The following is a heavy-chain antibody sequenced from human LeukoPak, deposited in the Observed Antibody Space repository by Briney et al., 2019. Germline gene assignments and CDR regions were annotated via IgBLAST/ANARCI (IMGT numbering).Heavy chain of an antibody. CDR2: ISGSGGST. V-gene: IGHV3-23*01. D-gene: IGHD6-13*01. CDR3: AKDGGSSWYGWFDP. J-gene: IGHJ5*02. CDR1: GFTFSSYA. Sequence: GGSLRFSCAASGFTFSSYAMSWIRQAPGKGLEWVSAISGSGGSTYYADSVKGRFTISRDNSKNTLYLQMDSLRAEDTAVYYCAKDGGSSWYGWFDPWGQGTLVTVSS.